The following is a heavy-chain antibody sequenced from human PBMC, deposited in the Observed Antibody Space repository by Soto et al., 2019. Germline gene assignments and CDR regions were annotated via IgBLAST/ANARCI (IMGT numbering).Heavy chain of an antibody. CDR1: GGTFSSYA. J-gene: IGHJ6*02. CDR2: IIPIFGTA. D-gene: IGHD2-2*02. CDR3: ARGDIVVVPAAIETIPYYYYYGMDV. V-gene: IGHV1-69*13. Sequence: RASVKVSCKASGGTFSSYAISWVRQAPGQGLEWMGGIIPIFGTANYAQKFQGRVTITADESTSTAYMELSSLRSEDTAVYYCARGDIVVVPAAIETIPYYYYYGMDVWGQGTTVTVSS.